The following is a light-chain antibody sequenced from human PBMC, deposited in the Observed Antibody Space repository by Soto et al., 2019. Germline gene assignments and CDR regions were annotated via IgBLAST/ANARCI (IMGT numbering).Light chain of an antibody. CDR3: QHYNSYSEA. Sequence: DSQVTQSPSTLSGSVGGRCTITCLAIQTISSWLAWYQQKPGKAPKLLIYKASTLKSGVPSRFSGSGSGTEFTLTISSLQPDDFATYYCQHYNSYSEAFGQGTKVDNK. J-gene: IGKJ1*01. V-gene: IGKV1-5*03. CDR1: QTISSW. CDR2: KAS.